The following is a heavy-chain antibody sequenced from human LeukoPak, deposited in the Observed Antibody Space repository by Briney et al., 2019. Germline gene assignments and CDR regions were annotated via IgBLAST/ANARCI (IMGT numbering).Heavy chain of an antibody. Sequence: ASVKVSCKASGYTFTGYYMHWVRQAPGQGLEWMGWINPNSGGTNYAQKFQGRVTMTRDTSIGTAYMELSRLRSDDTAVCYCARDGVSFFSYWGQGTLVTVSS. V-gene: IGHV1-2*02. D-gene: IGHD3-3*01. J-gene: IGHJ4*02. CDR2: INPNSGGT. CDR1: GYTFTGYY. CDR3: ARDGVSFFSY.